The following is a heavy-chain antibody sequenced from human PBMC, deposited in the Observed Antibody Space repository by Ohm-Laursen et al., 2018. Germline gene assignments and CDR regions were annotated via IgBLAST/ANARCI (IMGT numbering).Heavy chain of an antibody. J-gene: IGHJ4*02. CDR3: ARNGSRIAY. V-gene: IGHV4-34*01. CDR1: GGSFSGYY. Sequence: GTLSLTCTVYGGSFSGYYWSWICQPPGKGLEWIGEINHSGSTNYNPSLKSRVTISVDTSKNQFSLKLSSVTAADTAVYYCARNGSRIAYWGQGTLVTVSS. D-gene: IGHD3-10*01. CDR2: INHSGST.